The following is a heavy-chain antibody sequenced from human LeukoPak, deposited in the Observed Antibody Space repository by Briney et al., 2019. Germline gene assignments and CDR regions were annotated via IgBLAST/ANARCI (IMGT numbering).Heavy chain of an antibody. CDR2: IYHSGST. V-gene: IGHV4-59*01. CDR1: GGSISSYY. CDR3: ARVTYYGMDV. Sequence: SETLPLTSTGAGGSISSYYWSWIRQPPGKGLEGIGYIYHSGSTNYNPSLKSRDTISEDTTKNQSPLKLRSVTAADTAVYYCARVTYYGMDVWGHGTTVTVSS. J-gene: IGHJ6*02.